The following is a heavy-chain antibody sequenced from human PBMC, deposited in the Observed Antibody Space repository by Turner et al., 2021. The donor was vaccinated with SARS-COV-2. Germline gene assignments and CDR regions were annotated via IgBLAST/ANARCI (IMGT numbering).Heavy chain of an antibody. CDR1: VFTFSSSA. V-gene: IGHV3-30-3*01. J-gene: IGHJ4*02. CDR2: ISYDGINK. D-gene: IGHD5-18*01. CDR3: ARDYPWDTAMAHQGGGFDY. Sequence: QVHLVESGGGVVQPGRSLRLSCAASVFTFSSSALHWFSQAPGKGLDWVAVISYDGINKFYADSVKGRFTMSRDNAKNTLYLQMNTLRAEDTAVYYCARDYPWDTAMAHQGGGFDYWGQGTLVTVSS.